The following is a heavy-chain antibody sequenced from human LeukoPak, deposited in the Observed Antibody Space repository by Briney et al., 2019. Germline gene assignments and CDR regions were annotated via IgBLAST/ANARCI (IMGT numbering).Heavy chain of an antibody. J-gene: IGHJ5*02. CDR3: STYCSGGSGYSPWFDP. CDR2: ISSSGSTI. D-gene: IGHD2-15*01. V-gene: IGHV3-48*03. Sequence: PGGSLRLSCPASGFTFRSYEMNWVRQAPGKGLEGVSYISSSGSTIYYADSVKGRFTISRDNAKNSQYLQLNSLRAEHTAVYYCSTYCSGGSGYSPWFDPWGQGTLVTVSS. CDR1: GFTFRSYE.